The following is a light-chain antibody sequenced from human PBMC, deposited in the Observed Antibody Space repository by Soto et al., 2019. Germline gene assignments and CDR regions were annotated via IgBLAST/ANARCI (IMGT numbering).Light chain of an antibody. CDR2: EGS. CDR1: SSDVGSYNL. Sequence: QSALTQPASVSGSPGQSITISCTGTSSDVGSYNLVSWYQQHPGKAPKLMIYEGSKRPSGVSNRFSGSKSGNTASLTISVLQAEEEADYYCCSYAGSSTLVFGGGTKLTVL. J-gene: IGLJ3*02. V-gene: IGLV2-23*01. CDR3: CSYAGSSTLV.